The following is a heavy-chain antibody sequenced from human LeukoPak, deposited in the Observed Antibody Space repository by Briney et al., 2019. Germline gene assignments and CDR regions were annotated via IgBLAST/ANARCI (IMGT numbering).Heavy chain of an antibody. CDR3: AKFLRSSSFVSF. Sequence: GGSLRLSCAASRFTVSTNYMSWVRQAPGKGLEWVSLIDSGGFTYYADSVKGRFTISRDNSKNTLYLQMNSLRAEDTAVYYCAKFLRSSSFVSFWGQGTLVTVSS. CDR2: IDSGGFT. CDR1: RFTVSTNY. V-gene: IGHV3-66*01. J-gene: IGHJ4*02. D-gene: IGHD6-13*01.